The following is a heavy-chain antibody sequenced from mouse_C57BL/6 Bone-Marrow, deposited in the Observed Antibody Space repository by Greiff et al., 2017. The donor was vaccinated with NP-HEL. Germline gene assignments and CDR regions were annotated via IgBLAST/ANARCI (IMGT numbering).Heavy chain of an antibody. J-gene: IGHJ3*01. CDR1: GYTFTSYG. CDR2: IYPRSGNT. Sequence: VKLMESGAELARPGASVKLSCKASGYTFTSYGISWVKQRTGQGLEWIGEIYPRSGNTYYNEKFKGKATLTADKSSSTAYMELRSLTSEDSAVYFCARWYYSYWGQGTLVTVSA. CDR3: ARWYYSY. D-gene: IGHD1-1*01. V-gene: IGHV1-81*01.